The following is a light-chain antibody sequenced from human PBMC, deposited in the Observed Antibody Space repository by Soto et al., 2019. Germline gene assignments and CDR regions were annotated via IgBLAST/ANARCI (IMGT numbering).Light chain of an antibody. CDR1: SSDVGGYNS. CDR3: NSYTSGSTYV. J-gene: IGLJ1*01. Sequence: SALTQPASVSGSPGQSITISCTGTSSDVGGYNSVSWYQQHPGKAPTLMIYEVNNRPSGVSNRFSGSKSGNTASLTISGLQAEDEAHYYCNSYTSGSTYVFGTGTKVTVL. V-gene: IGLV2-14*01. CDR2: EVN.